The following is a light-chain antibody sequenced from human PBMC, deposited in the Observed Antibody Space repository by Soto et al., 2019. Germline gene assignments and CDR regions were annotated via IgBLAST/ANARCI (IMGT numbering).Light chain of an antibody. CDR1: SSDVGGYNY. Sequence: QSALTQPASVSRSPGQSISISCTGTSSDVGGYNYVSWYQQHPGKAPKLMIYDVNNRPSGVSDRFSGSKSGNTASLTISGLQAEDEGDYYCSSYTSSSTLVFGTGTKLTVL. CDR3: SSYTSSSTLV. V-gene: IGLV2-14*01. CDR2: DVN. J-gene: IGLJ1*01.